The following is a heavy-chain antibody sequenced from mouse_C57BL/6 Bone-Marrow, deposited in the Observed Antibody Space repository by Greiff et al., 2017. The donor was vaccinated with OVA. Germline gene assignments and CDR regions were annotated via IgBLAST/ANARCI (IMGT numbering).Heavy chain of an antibody. J-gene: IGHJ3*01. CDR3: ARSFWFAY. V-gene: IGHV1-59*01. CDR2: IDPSDSYT. Sequence: VQLQQPGAELVRPGTSVKLSCKASGYTFTSYWMHWVKQRPGQGLEWIGVIDPSDSYTNYNQKFKGKATLTVDTSSSTAYMQLSSLTSEDSAVYYCARSFWFAYWGQGTLVTVS. CDR1: GYTFTSYW.